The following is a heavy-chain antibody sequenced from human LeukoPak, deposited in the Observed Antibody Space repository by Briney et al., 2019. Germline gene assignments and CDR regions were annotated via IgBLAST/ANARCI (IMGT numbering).Heavy chain of an antibody. CDR1: GGSISSSNW. D-gene: IGHD5-12*01. J-gene: IGHJ6*04. CDR3: ARDSSGYDPYYGMDV. V-gene: IGHV4-4*02. CDR2: IYHSGST. Sequence: SGTLSLTCAVSGGSISSSNWWSWVRQPPGRGLEWIGEIYHSGSTNYNPSLKSRVTISVDKSKNQFSLKLSSVTAADTAVYYCARDSSGYDPYYGMDVWGKGTTVTVSS.